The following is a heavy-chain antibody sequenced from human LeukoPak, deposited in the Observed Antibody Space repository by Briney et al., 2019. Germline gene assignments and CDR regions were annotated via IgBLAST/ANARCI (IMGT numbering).Heavy chain of an antibody. CDR2: ISYDGSNK. Sequence: GGSLRLSCAASEFTFSNYPMHWVRQAPGKGLEWVAVISYDGSNKYYADSVQGRFTTSRDNSKNTLYLQINSLRAEDTAVYYCARDRLAITVAGTVDYWGQGTLVTVSS. CDR1: EFTFSNYP. V-gene: IGHV3-30-3*01. D-gene: IGHD6-19*01. J-gene: IGHJ4*02. CDR3: ARDRLAITVAGTVDY.